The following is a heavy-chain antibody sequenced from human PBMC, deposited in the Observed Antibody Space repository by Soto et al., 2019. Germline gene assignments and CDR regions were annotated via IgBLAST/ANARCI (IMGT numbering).Heavy chain of an antibody. CDR2: INHSGST. D-gene: IGHD5-18*01. V-gene: IGHV4-34*01. CDR1: GGSFSGYY. J-gene: IGHJ4*02. Sequence: QVQLQQWGAGLLKPSETLSLTCAVYGGSFSGYYWSWIRQPPGKGLEWIGEINHSGSTNYNPSLKSRVTILVDTSKNQFSLKLSSVTAADTAVYYCARGPDTAMVRGYFDYWGQGTLVTVSS. CDR3: ARGPDTAMVRGYFDY.